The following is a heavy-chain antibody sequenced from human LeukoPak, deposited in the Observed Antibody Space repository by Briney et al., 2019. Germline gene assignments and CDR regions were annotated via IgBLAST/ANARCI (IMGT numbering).Heavy chain of an antibody. Sequence: KPSETLSLTCTVSGGSISSYYWSWIRQPPGKGLEWIGYIYYSGSTNYNPSLNSRVTISVDTSKNQFSLKLSSVTAADTAVYYCARGIRYYDFWSGQGYYYYYMDVWGKGTTVTVSS. V-gene: IGHV4-59*01. CDR3: ARGIRYYDFWSGQGYYYYYMDV. J-gene: IGHJ6*03. CDR1: GGSISSYY. CDR2: IYYSGST. D-gene: IGHD3-3*01.